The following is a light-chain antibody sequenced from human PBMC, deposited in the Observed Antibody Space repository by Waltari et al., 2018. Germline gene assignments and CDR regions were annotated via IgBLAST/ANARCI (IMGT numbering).Light chain of an antibody. CDR2: GAS. J-gene: IGKJ2*03. Sequence: EIVLTQSPGTLSLSPGERVTLSCRASQSVSSSYLAWYQQKPGQAPRLLIYGASSRATGIPYRFSGSGSGTDFTLTISRLEPEDFAVYYCQQYGSSPPNSFGQGTKLEIK. V-gene: IGKV3-20*01. CDR3: QQYGSSPPNS. CDR1: QSVSSSY.